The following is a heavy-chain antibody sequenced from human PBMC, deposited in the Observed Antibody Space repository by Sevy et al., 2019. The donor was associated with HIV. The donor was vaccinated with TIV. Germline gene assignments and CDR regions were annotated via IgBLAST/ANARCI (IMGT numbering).Heavy chain of an antibody. CDR1: GGSFSGYY. D-gene: IGHD3-22*01. V-gene: IGHV4-34*01. CDR2: INHTGST. CDR3: ARYGFRTYYYDSSGYLPPVRAFDF. Sequence: SETLSLTCAVYGGSFSGYYWSWIRQTPGKGLEWIGEINHTGSTNYNPSLKSRVTILVDTSKNQFSLKLSSVTAADTAVYYCARYGFRTYYYDSSGYLPPVRAFDFWGQGTMVTVSS. J-gene: IGHJ3*01.